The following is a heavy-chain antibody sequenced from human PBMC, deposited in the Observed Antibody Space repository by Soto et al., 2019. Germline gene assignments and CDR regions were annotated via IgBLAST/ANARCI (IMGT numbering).Heavy chain of an antibody. J-gene: IGHJ4*02. V-gene: IGHV4-4*02. D-gene: IGHD2-2*03. Sequence: PSETLSLTCAVSSGSIDNVYWWSWVRQSPGKGLEWIGETSHDGVTNYNPSLEGRVTMSVDTSKNHFSLKLISVTTADTAVYFCAREGNLGRWIQPLDSWGQGTLVTVSS. CDR3: AREGNLGRWIQPLDS. CDR2: TSHDGVT. CDR1: SGSIDNVYW.